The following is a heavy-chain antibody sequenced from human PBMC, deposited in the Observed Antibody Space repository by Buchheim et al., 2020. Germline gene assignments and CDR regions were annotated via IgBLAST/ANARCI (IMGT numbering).Heavy chain of an antibody. CDR2: ISSDGSNK. CDR3: ARDLGYSGYFDY. Sequence: QVQLVESGGGVVQPGRSLRLSCAASGFTFSSYAMHWVRQAPGKELEWAAVISSDGSNKYYADSVKGRFTISRDNSKNTQYLQMNSLRAEDTAVYYCARDLGYSGYFDYWGQGTL. J-gene: IGHJ4*02. CDR1: GFTFSSYA. D-gene: IGHD5-12*01. V-gene: IGHV3-30*04.